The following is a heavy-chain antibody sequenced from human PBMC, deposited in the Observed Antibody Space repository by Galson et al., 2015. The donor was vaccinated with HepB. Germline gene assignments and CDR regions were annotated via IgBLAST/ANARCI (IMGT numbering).Heavy chain of an antibody. CDR1: GDSVSSNSAA. V-gene: IGHV6-1*01. CDR3: AQGNSFSTSRTVGFDP. D-gene: IGHD1-26*01. CDR2: TYYRSKWYS. J-gene: IGHJ5*02. Sequence: CAISGDSVSSNSAAWNWIRQSPSRGLEWLGRTYYRSKWYSDYAMSVRSRITINPDTSRNQFSLQLNSVTPEDTAVYYCAQGNSFSTSRTVGFDPWGQGTLVTVPS.